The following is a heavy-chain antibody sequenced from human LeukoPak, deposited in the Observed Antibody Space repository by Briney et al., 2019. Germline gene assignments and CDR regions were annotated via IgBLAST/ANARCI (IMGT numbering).Heavy chain of an antibody. CDR3: AGRTVVFDY. V-gene: IGHV4-61*02. CDR2: IYTSGST. D-gene: IGHD4-23*01. CDR1: GGSISSGSYY. J-gene: IGHJ4*02. Sequence: SQTLSLTCTVSGGSISSGSYYWSWNRQPAGQGLEWIGRIYTSGSTNYNPSLKSRVTISVDTSKNQFSLKLSSVTAADTAVYYCAGRTVVFDYWGQGTLVTVSS.